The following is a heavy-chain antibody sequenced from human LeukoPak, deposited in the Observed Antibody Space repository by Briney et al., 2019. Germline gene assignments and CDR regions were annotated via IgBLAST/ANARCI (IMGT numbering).Heavy chain of an antibody. CDR2: IKPDGSEK. CDR1: GFTFSSYW. J-gene: IGHJ4*02. V-gene: IGHV3-7*01. Sequence: GGSLTLSCPASGFTFSSYWMSWVRQAPGKGLEGVANIKPDGSEKYYADSVQGRFTISRDNAKKSMYLQMNSLRAEDTAVYYCARHLSGVPGYTYGRGIDYWGQGTLVTVSS. D-gene: IGHD5-18*01. CDR3: ARHLSGVPGYTYGRGIDY.